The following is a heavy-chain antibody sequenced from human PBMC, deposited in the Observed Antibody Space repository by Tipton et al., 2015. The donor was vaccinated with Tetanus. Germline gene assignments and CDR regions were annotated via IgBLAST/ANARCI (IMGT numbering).Heavy chain of an antibody. CDR3: ARDVEAGRYIRGMAVDYYGMDV. J-gene: IGHJ6*02. D-gene: IGHD1-14*01. CDR2: ISNDGDNK. V-gene: IGHV3-30-3*01. CDR1: GITFSSHA. Sequence: SLRLSCAASGITFSSHALHWVRQAPGKGLEWVAVISNDGDNKFYADSVTGRFTISRDNSKNTLYLQMNSLRAEDTALYYCARDVEAGRYIRGMAVDYYGMDVWGQGTTVTVSS.